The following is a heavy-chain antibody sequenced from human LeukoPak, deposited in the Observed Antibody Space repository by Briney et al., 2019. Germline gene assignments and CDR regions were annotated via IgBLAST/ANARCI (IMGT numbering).Heavy chain of an antibody. D-gene: IGHD2-21*02. V-gene: IGHV4-59*01. J-gene: IGHJ4*02. CDR3: ASLLSCGGDCYWYGY. Sequence: SETLSLTCTVSGGSISSYYWSWIRQPPGKGLEWIGYIYYSGSTNYNPSLKSRVTISVDTSKNQFSLKLSSVTAADTAVYYCASLLSCGGDCYWYGYWGQGTLVTVSS. CDR1: GGSISSYY. CDR2: IYYSGST.